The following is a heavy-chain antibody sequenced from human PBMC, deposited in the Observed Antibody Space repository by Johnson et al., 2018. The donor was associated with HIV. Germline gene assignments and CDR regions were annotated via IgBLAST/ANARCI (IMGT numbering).Heavy chain of an antibody. CDR1: GFTFSNAW. CDR2: IKSKTDGGTT. V-gene: IGHV3-15*01. D-gene: IGHD3-22*01. Sequence: VLLVESGGGLVKPGGSLRLSCAASGFTFSNAWMSWVRQAPGKGLEWVGRIKSKTDGGTTDYAAPVKGRFTISRDDSKNTLYLQMNSLKIEDTATYYCTTAGSSGSAHAFDIWGQGTRVTVSS. J-gene: IGHJ3*02. CDR3: TTAGSSGSAHAFDI.